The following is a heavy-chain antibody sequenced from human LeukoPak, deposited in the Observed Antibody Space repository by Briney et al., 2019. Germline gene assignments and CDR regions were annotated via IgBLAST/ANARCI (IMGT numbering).Heavy chain of an antibody. CDR1: GYIFTDYF. Sequence: ASVKVSCKAYGYIFTDYFIHWLRQAPRQGLEWMGCIDPNRGGTNYAQKFQGRVSVTRDTSISTAYMELSRLTSDDTAVYYCARGPSHGAFDIWGQGTMFTVSS. CDR3: ARGPSHGAFDI. V-gene: IGHV1-2*02. J-gene: IGHJ3*02. CDR2: IDPNRGGT.